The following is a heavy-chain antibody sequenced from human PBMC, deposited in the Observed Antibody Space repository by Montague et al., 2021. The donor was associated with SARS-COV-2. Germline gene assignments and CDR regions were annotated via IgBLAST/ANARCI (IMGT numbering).Heavy chain of an antibody. V-gene: IGHV4-39*01. J-gene: IGHJ2*01. D-gene: IGHD6-19*01. CDR2: INYSGKT. Sequence: SETLSLTCTVPGGSISSGTYYWGWVRQPPGKGLEWIGTINYSGKTYYNPSLKSRVTISVDASKNQFSLKVTPVTAADTAVYYCARRAQWQLSWFFDLWGRGTLVTVSS. CDR1: GGSISSGTYY. CDR3: ARRAQWQLSWFFDL.